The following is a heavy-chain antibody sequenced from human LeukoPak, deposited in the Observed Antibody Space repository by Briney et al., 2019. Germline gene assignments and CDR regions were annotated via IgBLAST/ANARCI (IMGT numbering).Heavy chain of an antibody. CDR2: INPNSGNT. CDR1: GYTFTSYD. V-gene: IGHV1-8*01. Sequence: ASVKVSCKASGYTFTSYDINWVRQATGQGLEWMGWINPNSGNTGYAQKFQGRVTMTRNTSISTAYMELSSLRSEDTAVYYCARAKRTAPNVYYFDYWGQGTLVTVSS. CDR3: ARAKRTAPNVYYFDY. D-gene: IGHD1-1*01. J-gene: IGHJ4*02.